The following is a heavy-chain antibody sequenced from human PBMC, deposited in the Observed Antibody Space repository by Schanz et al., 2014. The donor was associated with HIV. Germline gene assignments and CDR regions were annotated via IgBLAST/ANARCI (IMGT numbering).Heavy chain of an antibody. CDR2: IYYSGNT. V-gene: IGHV4-31*02. Sequence: WTWIRQHPGKGLEWIGYIYYSGNTHYNPSLRGRLTISVDTSKNQFSLKLSSVTAADTAVYYCARGPEVVVTGAPAEYFQHWGQGTLVTVSS. CDR3: ARGPEVVVTGAPAEYFQH. D-gene: IGHD2-21*02. J-gene: IGHJ1*01.